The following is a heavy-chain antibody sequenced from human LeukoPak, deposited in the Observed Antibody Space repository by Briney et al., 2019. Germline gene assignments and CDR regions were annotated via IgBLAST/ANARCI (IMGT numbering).Heavy chain of an antibody. CDR1: GFSLSSYS. J-gene: IGHJ4*02. CDR2: ITISSNLI. Sequence: PGGSLILSCAASGFSLSSYSMNWVRQAPGKGLEWVSSITISSNLIYYADSVKGRFTISRDNAENSVSLQMHGLRAGDTAVYFCARGEHKATITGLDSWGQGTLVTVSS. V-gene: IGHV3-21*01. CDR3: ARGEHKATITGLDS. D-gene: IGHD5-24*01.